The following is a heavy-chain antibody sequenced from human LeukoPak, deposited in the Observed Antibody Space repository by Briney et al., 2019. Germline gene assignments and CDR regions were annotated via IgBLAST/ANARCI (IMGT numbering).Heavy chain of an antibody. J-gene: IGHJ3*02. V-gene: IGHV3-11*01. CDR2: ISSSGSTI. CDR3: ARVPLSLAFDI. CDR1: GFTFSDYY. Sequence: GGSLRLSCAASGFTFSDYYMSWIRQAPGKGLEWVPYISSSGSTIYYADSVKGRFTISRDNAKNSLYLQMNSLRAEDTAVYYCARVPLSLAFDIWGQGTMVTVSS.